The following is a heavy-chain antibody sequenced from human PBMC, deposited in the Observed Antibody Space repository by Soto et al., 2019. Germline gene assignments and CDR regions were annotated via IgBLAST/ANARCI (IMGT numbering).Heavy chain of an antibody. CDR1: GGSFSGYY. CDR2: INHSGST. J-gene: IGHJ5*02. V-gene: IGHV4-34*01. Sequence: SETLSLTCAVYGGSFSGYYWIWIRQPPGKGLEWIGEINHSGSTNYNPSLKSRVTISVDTSKNQFSLKLSSVTAADTAVYYCARVLRYFDWLSPTFDPWGQGTLVTVSS. D-gene: IGHD3-9*01. CDR3: ARVLRYFDWLSPTFDP.